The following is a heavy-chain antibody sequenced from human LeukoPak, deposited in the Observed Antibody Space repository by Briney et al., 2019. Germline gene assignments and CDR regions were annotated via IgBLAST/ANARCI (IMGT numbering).Heavy chain of an antibody. D-gene: IGHD3-22*01. CDR1: GFTFSSYA. CDR3: AKGSYYDSSGSFYFDY. CDR2: ISGSGDNT. J-gene: IGHJ4*02. Sequence: GGSLRLSCAASGFTFSSYAMSWVRQAPGKGLEWVLGISGSGDNTYYAASVKGRFTISRDNSKNTLYVQVNSLGTEDTAAYYCAKGSYYDSSGSFYFDYWGQGTLVTVSS. V-gene: IGHV3-23*01.